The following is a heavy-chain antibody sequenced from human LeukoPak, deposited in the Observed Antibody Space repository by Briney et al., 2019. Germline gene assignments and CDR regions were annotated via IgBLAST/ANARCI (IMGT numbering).Heavy chain of an antibody. CDR3: ARADCSSISCYVKWFDP. J-gene: IGHJ5*02. CDR1: GYTFTDYY. D-gene: IGHD2-2*01. V-gene: IGHV1-2*06. CDR2: INPNSGGT. Sequence: ASVKVSCKASGYTFTDYYMHWVRQAPGQGLEWMGRINPNSGGTNYAKKFQGRVTMTRDTSISTAYMELSRLTSDNTAAYYCARADCSSISCYVKWFDPWGQGTLVTVSS.